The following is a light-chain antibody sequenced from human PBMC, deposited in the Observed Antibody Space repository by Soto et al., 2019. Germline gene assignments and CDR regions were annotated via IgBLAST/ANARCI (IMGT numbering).Light chain of an antibody. CDR3: GTWDSSLSTGEV. CDR1: SSNIGSNY. Sequence: QSVLTQPLSVSAAPGQKVTISCSGSSSNIGSNYVSWYQQLPGTAPKLLIYENNKRPSGIPDRFSGSKSGTSATLGITGLQTGDEADYFCGTWDSSLSTGEVFGTGTKLTVL. CDR2: ENN. V-gene: IGLV1-51*02. J-gene: IGLJ1*01.